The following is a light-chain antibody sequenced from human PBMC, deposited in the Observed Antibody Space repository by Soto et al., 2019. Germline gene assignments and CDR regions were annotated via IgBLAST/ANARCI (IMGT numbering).Light chain of an antibody. CDR1: QTISSW. J-gene: IGKJ1*01. CDR3: QHYNSYSEA. CDR2: KAS. V-gene: IGKV1-5*03. Sequence: DIQMTQSPSTLSGSVGDRVTITCRASQTISSWLAWYQQKPGKAPKLLIYKASTLKSGVPSRFSGSGSGTEFTLTISSLQPADFATYYCQHYNSYSEAFGHGTKV.